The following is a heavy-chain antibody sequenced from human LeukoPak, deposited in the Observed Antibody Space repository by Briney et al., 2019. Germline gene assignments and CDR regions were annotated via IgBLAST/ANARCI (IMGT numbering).Heavy chain of an antibody. V-gene: IGHV1-69*05. CDR1: GGTFSSYA. J-gene: IGHJ4*02. CDR3: ARVADSSGYALFDY. Sequence: ASVKVSCKASGGTFSSYAISWVRQAPGQGLEWMGGIIPIFGTANYAQKFQGRVTITTDESTSTAYMELSSLRSEDTAVYYCARVADSSGYALFDYWGRGTLVTVSS. CDR2: IIPIFGTA. D-gene: IGHD3-22*01.